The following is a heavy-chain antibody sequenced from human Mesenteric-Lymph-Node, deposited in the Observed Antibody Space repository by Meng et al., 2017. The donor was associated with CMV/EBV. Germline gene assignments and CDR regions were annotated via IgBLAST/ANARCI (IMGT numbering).Heavy chain of an antibody. CDR2: ISSSSSYI. V-gene: IGHV3-21*04. Sequence: GESLKISCAASGFTFSSYSMNWVRQAPGKGLEWVSSISSSSSYIYYADSVKGRFTISRDNAKNSLYLQMNNLRAEDTAVYYCARDADSRSGYYYYYGMDVWGQGTTVTVSS. CDR1: GFTFSSYS. D-gene: IGHD3-3*01. CDR3: ARDADSRSGYYYYYGMDV. J-gene: IGHJ6*02.